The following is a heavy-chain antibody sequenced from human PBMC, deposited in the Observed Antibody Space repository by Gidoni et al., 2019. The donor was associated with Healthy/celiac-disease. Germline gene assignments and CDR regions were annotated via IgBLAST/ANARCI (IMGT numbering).Heavy chain of an antibody. CDR2: INHSGST. Sequence: QVQLQQWGAGLLKPSETLSLTCAVYGGSFSGYYWSWIRQPPGKGLEWIGEINHSGSTNYNPSLKSRVTISVDTSKNQFSLKLSSVTAADTAVYYCARGRVCWSGYYSPDYYYYYMDVWGKGTTVTVSS. CDR3: ARGRVCWSGYYSPDYYYYYMDV. V-gene: IGHV4-34*01. D-gene: IGHD3-3*01. CDR1: GGSFSGYY. J-gene: IGHJ6*03.